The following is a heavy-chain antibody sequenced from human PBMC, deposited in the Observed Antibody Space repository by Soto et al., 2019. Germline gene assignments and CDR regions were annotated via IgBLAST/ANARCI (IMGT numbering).Heavy chain of an antibody. D-gene: IGHD6-19*01. CDR3: ARLGIAVAGTGWFDP. CDR1: GYSFTSYW. V-gene: IGHV5-51*01. J-gene: IGHJ5*02. Sequence: PGESLKISCNGSGYSFTSYWIGWVRQMPGKGLEWMGIIYPGDSDTRYSPSFQGQVTISADKSISTAYLQWSSLKASDTAMYYCARLGIAVAGTGWFDPWGQGTLVTVSS. CDR2: IYPGDSDT.